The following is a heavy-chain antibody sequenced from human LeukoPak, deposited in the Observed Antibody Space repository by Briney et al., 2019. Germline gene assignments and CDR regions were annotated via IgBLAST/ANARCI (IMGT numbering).Heavy chain of an antibody. CDR3: ARFYCSGGSCYGLNY. CDR2: ISSSSSYI. V-gene: IGHV3-21*01. Sequence: GGSLRLSCAASGFTFSNAWMNWVRQAPGKGLEWVSSISSSSSYIYYADSVKGRFTISRDNAKNSLYLQMNSLRAEDTAVYYCARFYCSGGSCYGLNYWGQGTLVTVSS. CDR1: GFTFSNAW. J-gene: IGHJ4*02. D-gene: IGHD2-15*01.